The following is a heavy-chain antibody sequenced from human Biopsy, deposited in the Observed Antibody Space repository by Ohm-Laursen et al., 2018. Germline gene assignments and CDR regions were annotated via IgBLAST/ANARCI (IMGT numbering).Heavy chain of an antibody. CDR3: ARGPSGTAAGRFAS. Sequence: SLRLSCSASGFTLTNYGMNWVRQAPEKGLEWVANMNQDGSEEHYVDSVKGRFTISRDNSKSSLYLQMNSLRDEDTAVYYCARGPSGTAAGRFASWGQGTLVTVSS. J-gene: IGHJ4*02. V-gene: IGHV3-7*04. CDR1: GFTLTNYG. D-gene: IGHD6-13*01. CDR2: MNQDGSEE.